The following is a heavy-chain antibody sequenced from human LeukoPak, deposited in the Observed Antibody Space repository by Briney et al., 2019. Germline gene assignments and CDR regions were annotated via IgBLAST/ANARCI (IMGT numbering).Heavy chain of an antibody. D-gene: IGHD6-13*01. CDR2: INPNSGGT. Sequence: GASVKVSCKASGYTFTGYYMHWVRQAPGQGLEWMGWINPNSGGTNYAQKFQGWVTMTRDTSISTAYMELSRLRSDDTAVYYCAKGLIAAAGTFWFDPWGQGTLVTVSS. CDR1: GYTFTGYY. J-gene: IGHJ5*02. CDR3: AKGLIAAAGTFWFDP. V-gene: IGHV1-2*04.